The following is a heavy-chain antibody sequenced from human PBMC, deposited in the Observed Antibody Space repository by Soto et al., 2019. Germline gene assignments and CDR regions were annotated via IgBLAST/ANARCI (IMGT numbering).Heavy chain of an antibody. Sequence: QVQLVQSGAEVKKPGSSVKVSCKASGGTFSSYAISWVRQAPGQGLEWMGGIIPIFGTANYAQKFQGRVTITADESTSTAYMDLSSLRSEDTAVYYCARQGAGRRVTNVWDYYSGMDVWGQGTTVTVSS. CDR2: IIPIFGTA. J-gene: IGHJ6*02. CDR1: GGTFSSYA. CDR3: ARQGAGRRVTNVWDYYSGMDV. V-gene: IGHV1-69*01. D-gene: IGHD4-4*01.